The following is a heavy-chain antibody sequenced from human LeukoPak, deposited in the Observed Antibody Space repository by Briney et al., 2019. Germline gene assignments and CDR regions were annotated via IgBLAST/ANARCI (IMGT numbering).Heavy chain of an antibody. V-gene: IGHV3-53*01. CDR2: IYSGGST. CDR3: ASGSGSYRTPYYCMDV. Sequence: LTGGSLRLSCVASGFTVSSNYMSWVRQAPGKGLEWVSVIYSGGSTYYADSVKGRFTISRDNSKNTLYLQMNSLRAEDTAVYYCASGSGSYRTPYYCMDVWGTGTTVTVSS. J-gene: IGHJ6*03. CDR1: GFTVSSNY. D-gene: IGHD3-10*01.